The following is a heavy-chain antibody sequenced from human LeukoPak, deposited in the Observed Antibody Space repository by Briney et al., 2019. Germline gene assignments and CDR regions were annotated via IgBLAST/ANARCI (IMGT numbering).Heavy chain of an antibody. J-gene: IGHJ4*02. CDR3: ARGNLNYFDY. V-gene: IGHV1-2*02. CDR1: GGTFSSYA. Sequence: GASVKVSCKASGGTFSSYAISWVRQAPGQGLEWMGGINPHNGGTNYAQSFQGRVSMTRDTSISTAYMELSGLRSDDTAVYYCARGNLNYFDYWGQGTLVTVSS. CDR2: INPHNGGT.